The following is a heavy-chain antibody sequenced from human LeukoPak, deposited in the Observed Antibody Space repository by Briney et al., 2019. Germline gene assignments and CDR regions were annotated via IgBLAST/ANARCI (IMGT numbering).Heavy chain of an antibody. J-gene: IGHJ4*02. CDR2: IHYSGNT. D-gene: IGHD2-2*01. V-gene: IGHV4-39*02. CDR1: GGSISSSHYY. CDR3: ARDVTSWFMNDY. Sequence: SETLSLTCTASGGSISSSHYYWGWIRQPPGKGLEWIGSIHYSGNTYYNPSLKSRVTMPVDASKTQFSLKLSSVTAADTAVYYCARDVTSWFMNDYWGQGTLVTVSS.